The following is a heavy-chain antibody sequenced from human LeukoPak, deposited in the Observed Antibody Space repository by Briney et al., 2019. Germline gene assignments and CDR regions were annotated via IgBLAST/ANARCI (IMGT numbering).Heavy chain of an antibody. D-gene: IGHD1-26*01. V-gene: IGHV3-23*01. CDR3: AKGIESSGSYYSGFDY. Sequence: QPGGSLRLSCAASGFTFSSYAMSLVRQAPGKGLEWVSGISGSGGSTYYADSVERRFTIYRDTSKTTLYLQMNSLRAEDTAVYYCAKGIESSGSYYSGFDYWGQGTLVTVSS. J-gene: IGHJ4*02. CDR1: GFTFSSYA. CDR2: ISGSGGST.